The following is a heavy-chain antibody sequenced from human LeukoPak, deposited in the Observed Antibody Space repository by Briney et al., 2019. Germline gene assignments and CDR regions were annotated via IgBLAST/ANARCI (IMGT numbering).Heavy chain of an antibody. CDR3: ARHRIGSYSSSWYWFDP. D-gene: IGHD6-13*01. CDR1: GGSISSGDYY. CDR2: IYYSGST. V-gene: IGHV4-30-4*08. Sequence: PSETLSLTCTVSGGSISSGDYYWSWIRQPPGKGLEWIGYIYYSGSTNYNPSLKSRVTISVDTSKNQFSLKLSSVTAADTAVYYCARHRIGSYSSSWYWFDPWGQGTLVTVSS. J-gene: IGHJ5*02.